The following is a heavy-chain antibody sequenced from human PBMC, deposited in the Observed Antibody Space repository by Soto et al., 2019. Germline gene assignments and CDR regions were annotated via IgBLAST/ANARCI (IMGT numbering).Heavy chain of an antibody. CDR3: ASHYRGDYYYYGMDV. Sequence: SVKVSCKASGGTFSSYAISCVLQSPLQWLDWMGGIIPIFGTANYAQKFQGRVTITADESTSTAYMELSSLRSEDTAVYYCASHYRGDYYYYGMDVWGQGTTVTVSS. D-gene: IGHD4-4*01. J-gene: IGHJ6*02. CDR1: GGTFSSYA. V-gene: IGHV1-69*13. CDR2: IIPIFGTA.